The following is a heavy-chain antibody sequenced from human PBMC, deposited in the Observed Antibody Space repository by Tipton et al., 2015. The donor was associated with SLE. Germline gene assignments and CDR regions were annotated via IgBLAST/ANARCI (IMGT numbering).Heavy chain of an antibody. J-gene: IGHJ4*02. D-gene: IGHD2-2*01. CDR3: ARAQLGILDPFDY. V-gene: IGHV3-7*01. Sequence: SLRLSCAASGFSFSSYWMSWVRQAPGKGLEWVANIKRDGSEKHYVDSVMGRFTISRDNSKNTLYLQMNSLRAEDTAVYYCARAQLGILDPFDYWGQGTLVTVSS. CDR1: GFSFSSYW. CDR2: IKRDGSEK.